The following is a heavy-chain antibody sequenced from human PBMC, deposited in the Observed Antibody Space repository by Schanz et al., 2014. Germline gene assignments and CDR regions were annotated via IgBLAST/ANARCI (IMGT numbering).Heavy chain of an antibody. Sequence: VHLVESGGGLVKRGGSLRLSCAASGFTISSNHMSWVRQAPGKGLEWVSYISGTTTYTNYADSVKGRFTISRDNSKNTLYLQMNSLRAEDTAVYYCAKQIHYDILTVTRNWGQGTLVTVSS. J-gene: IGHJ4*02. CDR2: ISGTTTYT. D-gene: IGHD3-9*01. CDR3: AKQIHYDILTVTRN. V-gene: IGHV3-11*05. CDR1: GFTISSNH.